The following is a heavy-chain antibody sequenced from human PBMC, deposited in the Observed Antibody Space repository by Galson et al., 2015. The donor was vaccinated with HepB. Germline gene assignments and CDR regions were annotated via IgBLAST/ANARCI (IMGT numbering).Heavy chain of an antibody. D-gene: IGHD6-13*01. CDR1: GFTLSSSG. J-gene: IGHJ4*02. V-gene: IGHV3-30*18. CDR2: ISNDGSNK. CDR3: SKATAAAGIGVFDY. Sequence: SLRLSCAGSGFTLSSSGMHWVRQAPGKGLKWVAVISNDGSNKYYVDSVKGRLTISRDNSKNMMYLQMKRLRAEDTAAYYCSKATAAAGIGVFDYWGQGTLVTVSS.